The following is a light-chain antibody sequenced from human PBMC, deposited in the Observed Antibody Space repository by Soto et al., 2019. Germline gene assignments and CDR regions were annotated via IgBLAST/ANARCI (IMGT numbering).Light chain of an antibody. J-gene: IGKJ1*01. V-gene: IGKV3-20*01. CDR1: QSVSSSY. Sequence: IGLKMTRGGLCVEERERGTVSCRASQSVSSSYLACYQQKPGQAPRLLIYGASSRATGIPDRFSGSGSGTDFTLTIGLVMPEDLVIYYRMLPAQLLWAFAEGTMLDIK. CDR2: GAS. CDR3: MLPAQLLWA.